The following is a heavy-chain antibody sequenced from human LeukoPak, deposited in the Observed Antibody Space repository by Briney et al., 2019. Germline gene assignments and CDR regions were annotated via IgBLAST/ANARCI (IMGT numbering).Heavy chain of an antibody. Sequence: SETLSLTCTVSGGSISSYYWSWIRQPAGKGLEWIGRIYTSGSTNYNPSLKSRVTMSVDTSKNQFSLKLSSVTAADTAVYYRARELYYDPVKPRFNWFDPWGQGTLVTVSS. V-gene: IGHV4-4*07. CDR3: ARELYYDPVKPRFNWFDP. D-gene: IGHD3-3*01. CDR2: IYTSGST. J-gene: IGHJ5*02. CDR1: GGSISSYY.